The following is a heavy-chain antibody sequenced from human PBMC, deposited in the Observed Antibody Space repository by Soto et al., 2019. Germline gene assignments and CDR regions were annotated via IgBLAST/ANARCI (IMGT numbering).Heavy chain of an antibody. CDR1: GGSFSGYY. V-gene: IGHV4-34*01. D-gene: IGHD5-12*01. J-gene: IGHJ3*02. CDR3: ARGFPVREYSGYRKNADDAFDI. CDR2: INHSGST. Sequence: SETLSLTCAVYGGSFSGYYWSWIRQPPGKGLEWIGEINHSGSTNYNPSLKSRVTISVDTSKNQFSLKLSSVTAADTAVYYCARGFPVREYSGYRKNADDAFDIWGQGTMVTVSS.